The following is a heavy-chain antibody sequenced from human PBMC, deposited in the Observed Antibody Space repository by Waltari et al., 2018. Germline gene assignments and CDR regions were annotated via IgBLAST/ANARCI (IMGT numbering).Heavy chain of an antibody. V-gene: IGHV1-69*04. J-gene: IGHJ4*02. CDR3: ARCRAVTPASFDY. CDR2: TIPILGIA. Sequence: QVQLVQSGAEVKKPGSSVKVSCKASGGTFSSYAISWVRQAPGQGLEWMGGTIPILGIANYAQKFQGRVTITADESTSTAYMELSSLRSEDTAVYYCARCRAVTPASFDYWGQGTLVTVSS. D-gene: IGHD2-21*02. CDR1: GGTFSSYA.